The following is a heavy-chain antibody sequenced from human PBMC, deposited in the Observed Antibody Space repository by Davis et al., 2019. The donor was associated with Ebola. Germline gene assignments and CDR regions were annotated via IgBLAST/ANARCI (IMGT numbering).Heavy chain of an antibody. CDR3: ARGWLRSGLDV. D-gene: IGHD5-12*01. V-gene: IGHV6-1*01. J-gene: IGHJ6*04. CDR1: GDSVSSAG. Sequence: HLQTPSLTRAISGDSVSSAGWNWITQSPSRGLEWLGRTYYKSKWYNDYAVSVKSRITINPDTSKNQFSLHLNSVTPEDTAVYYCARGWLRSGLDVWGKGAAVIVSS. CDR2: TYYKSKWYN.